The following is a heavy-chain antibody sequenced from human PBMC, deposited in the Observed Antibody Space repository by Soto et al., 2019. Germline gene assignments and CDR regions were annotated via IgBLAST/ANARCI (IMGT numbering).Heavy chain of an antibody. CDR3: ATQRGSGYDLGY. D-gene: IGHD5-12*01. J-gene: IGHJ4*02. V-gene: IGHV4-4*02. CDR1: GGSISSSNW. CDR2: IYHSGST. Sequence: SETLSLTCAVSGGSISSSNWWSWVRQPPGKGLEWIGEIYHSGSTNYNPSLKSRVTISVDKSKNQFSLKLSYVTAADTAVYYCATQRGSGYDLGYWGQGTLVTVSS.